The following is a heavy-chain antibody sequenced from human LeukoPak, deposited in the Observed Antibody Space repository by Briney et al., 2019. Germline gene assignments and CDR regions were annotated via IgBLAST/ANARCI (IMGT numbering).Heavy chain of an antibody. CDR3: GRDNKYKVHV. CDR1: GFSFSDYW. D-gene: IGHD1-1*01. J-gene: IGHJ6*04. V-gene: IGHV3-74*01. CDR2: IKTDGSVT. Sequence: PGGSLTLSCAASGFSFSDYWMVWVRQAPGKGLAWVSNIKTDGSVTNYADSVKGRSTISRDNAKNTLYLQMNSLRAEDTAVYYCGRDNKYKVHVWGKGTTVTVSS.